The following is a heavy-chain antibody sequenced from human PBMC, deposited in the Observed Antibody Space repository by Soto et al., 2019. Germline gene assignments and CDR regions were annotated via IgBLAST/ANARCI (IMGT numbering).Heavy chain of an antibody. J-gene: IGHJ5*01. D-gene: IGHD2-15*01. Sequence: ASVKVSCKASGYTFTSYVISWVRHAPGQGLEWMGWISAYNGNTNYAQKLQGRVTMTTDTSTSTAYMELRSLRSDDTAVYYCARDGPWVAATILGTLDSWGQGTLVTVSS. CDR2: ISAYNGNT. V-gene: IGHV1-18*01. CDR3: ARDGPWVAATILGTLDS. CDR1: GYTFTSYV.